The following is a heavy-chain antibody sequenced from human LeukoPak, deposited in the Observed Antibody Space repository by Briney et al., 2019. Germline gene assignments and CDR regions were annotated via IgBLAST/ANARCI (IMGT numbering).Heavy chain of an antibody. CDR2: IYYSGST. CDR3: ARRPGSYESGHGDDY. J-gene: IGHJ4*02. CDR1: GGSISSYY. D-gene: IGHD3-3*01. Sequence: SETPSLTCTVSGGSISSYYWSWIRQPPGKGLEWIGYIYYSGSTNYNPSLKSRVTISVDTSKNQFSLKLSSVTAADTAVYYCARRPGSYESGHGDDYWGQGTLVTVSS. V-gene: IGHV4-59*08.